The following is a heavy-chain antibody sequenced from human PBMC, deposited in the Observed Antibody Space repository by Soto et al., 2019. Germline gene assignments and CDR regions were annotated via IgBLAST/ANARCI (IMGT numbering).Heavy chain of an antibody. CDR3: AVVSLYLVPTGMKPFDT. Sequence: SVKVSCKASGGTFSNYAISWVRQAPGQGLEWMGGIIPIFGTANYAQKFQGRVTITADESTSTAYMELSSLRSEDTAIYYCAVVSLYLVPTGMKPFDTCAQRTLVTVSA. CDR2: IIPIFGTA. V-gene: IGHV1-69*13. D-gene: IGHD5-12*01. J-gene: IGHJ5*02. CDR1: GGTFSNYA.